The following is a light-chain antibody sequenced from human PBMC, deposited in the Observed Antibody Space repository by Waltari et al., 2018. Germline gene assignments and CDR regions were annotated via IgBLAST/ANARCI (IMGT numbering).Light chain of an antibody. Sequence: QLVLTQSPSASASLGAAVKLTCTLSSGHSSNVIALLQQQPEKGPRYLMKFNSDGSHSKGDEIPDRFSGSSSGTERYLTISSLQSEDEADYYCQTGGHGTWVFGGGTKLTVL. CDR2: FNSDGSH. CDR1: SGHSSNV. V-gene: IGLV4-69*01. CDR3: QTGGHGTWV. J-gene: IGLJ3*02.